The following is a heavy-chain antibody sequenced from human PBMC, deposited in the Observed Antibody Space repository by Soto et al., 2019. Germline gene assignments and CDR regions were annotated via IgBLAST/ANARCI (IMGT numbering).Heavy chain of an antibody. CDR1: GYSFTAYG. CDR2: ISCYNGKT. V-gene: IGHV1-18*01. J-gene: IGHJ6*02. Sequence: QVQVVQSGDEVKETGASVRVSCKTSGYSFTAYGISWVRQAPGQGLEWMGWISCYNGKTKYAQKDQGRVTMTTDTSTSTAYMEVRSLRSDDTAIYYCARDAPPPELRFLEWHNYDYNGMDVWGQRTTVTVSS. CDR3: ARDAPPPELRFLEWHNYDYNGMDV. D-gene: IGHD3-3*01.